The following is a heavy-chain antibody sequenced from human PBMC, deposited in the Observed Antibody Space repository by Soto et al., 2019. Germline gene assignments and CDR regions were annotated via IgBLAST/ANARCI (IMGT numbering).Heavy chain of an antibody. D-gene: IGHD1-1*01. J-gene: IGHJ4*02. CDR2: IGTAGDT. CDR1: GLTFSSYD. CDR3: ARVLNWNYLDY. Sequence: EVQLVESGGGLVQPGGSMRLSCAASGLTFSSYDMHWVRQATRKGLEWVSAIGTAGDTYYPGSVKGRFTISRENAKNSLYLQMNSLRAEDTAVYYCARVLNWNYLDYWGQGTLVTVSS. V-gene: IGHV3-13*01.